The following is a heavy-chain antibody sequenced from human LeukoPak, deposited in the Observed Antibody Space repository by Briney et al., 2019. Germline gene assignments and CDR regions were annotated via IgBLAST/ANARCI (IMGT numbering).Heavy chain of an antibody. Sequence: SETLSLTCTVSGGSISSSRYYWGWIRQPPGKGLEWIGSIYYSGSTYYNPSLKSRVTISVDTSKNQFSLKLSSVTAADTAVYYCARHAITMVRGAAIWFDPWGQGTLVTVSS. V-gene: IGHV4-39*01. D-gene: IGHD3-10*01. CDR3: ARHAITMVRGAAIWFDP. CDR2: IYYSGST. J-gene: IGHJ5*02. CDR1: GGSISSSRYY.